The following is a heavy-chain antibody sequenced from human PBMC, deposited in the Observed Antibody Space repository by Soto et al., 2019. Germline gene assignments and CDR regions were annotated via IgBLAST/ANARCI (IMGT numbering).Heavy chain of an antibody. Sequence: QVQLVESGGGVIQPGKSLRLSCAASGFAFSADAMHWVRQAPGKGLEWVAVLWADGSRQFYLDSVKGRFSISRDNSKNTLYLKINNLRIKDTAMYFCVRGPGNWGLSDNWGQGTLVSSPQ. CDR1: GFAFSADA. D-gene: IGHD7-27*01. CDR2: LWADGSRQ. CDR3: VRGPGNWGLSDN. J-gene: IGHJ4*02. V-gene: IGHV3-33*01.